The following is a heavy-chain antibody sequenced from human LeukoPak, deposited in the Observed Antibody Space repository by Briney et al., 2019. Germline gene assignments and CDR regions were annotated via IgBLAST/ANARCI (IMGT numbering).Heavy chain of an antibody. CDR2: ISAYNGNT. Sequence: GASVTVSFTASGYTFTSYGISWVRQAPGQGLEWMGWISAYNGNTNYAQKLQGRVTMTTDTSTSTAYMELRSLRSDDTAVYYCVTTDDYWGQGTLVTVSS. CDR1: GYTFTSYG. CDR3: VTTDDY. J-gene: IGHJ4*02. D-gene: IGHD3-3*01. V-gene: IGHV1-18*01.